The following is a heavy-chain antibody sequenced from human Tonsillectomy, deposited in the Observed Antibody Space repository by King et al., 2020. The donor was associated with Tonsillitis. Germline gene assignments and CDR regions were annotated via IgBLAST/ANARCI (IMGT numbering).Heavy chain of an antibody. CDR2: INTKTGNP. CDR1: GYTFSRYG. Sequence: VQLVESELRKSGASVKVSCKASGYTFSRYGVNWVRQAPGQGLEWMGWINTKTGNPTYAQDFTGRFVFSLDTSVGTAYLQISSLKAADTAVYYCARASYYRDSSGYQTTYFDNWGQGTLVTVSS. J-gene: IGHJ4*02. D-gene: IGHD3-22*01. CDR3: ARASYYRDSSGYQTTYFDN. V-gene: IGHV7-4-1*02.